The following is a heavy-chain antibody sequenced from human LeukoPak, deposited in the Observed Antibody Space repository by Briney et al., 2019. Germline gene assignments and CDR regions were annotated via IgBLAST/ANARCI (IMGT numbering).Heavy chain of an antibody. J-gene: IGHJ4*02. Sequence: GGSLRLSCAASGFTFSNYNMNWVRQAPGKGLEWVSSISSSSSYIYYADSVKGRFTISRDNAKNSLYLQMNSLRAEDTAVYYCARGEPYYYDSSGFDFDCWGQGTLVTVSS. CDR3: ARGEPYYYDSSGFDFDC. V-gene: IGHV3-21*01. CDR2: ISSSSSYI. D-gene: IGHD3-22*01. CDR1: GFTFSNYN.